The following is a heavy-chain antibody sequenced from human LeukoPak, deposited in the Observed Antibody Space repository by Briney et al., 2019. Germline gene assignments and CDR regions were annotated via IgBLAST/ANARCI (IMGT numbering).Heavy chain of an antibody. Sequence: GGSLRLSCAASGFTYSSYRLNWVRQAPGKGLEWVSVIYSGGSTYYADSVKGRFTISRDNSKNTLYLQMNSLRAEDTAVYYCARNDVLTGYRSYYSYMDVWGKGTTVTVSS. CDR2: IYSGGST. V-gene: IGHV3-53*01. CDR3: ARNDVLTGYRSYYSYMDV. CDR1: GFTYSSYR. D-gene: IGHD3-9*01. J-gene: IGHJ6*03.